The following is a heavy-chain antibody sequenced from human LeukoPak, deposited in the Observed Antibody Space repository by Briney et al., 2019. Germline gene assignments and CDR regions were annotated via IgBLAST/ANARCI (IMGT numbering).Heavy chain of an antibody. V-gene: IGHV1-2*02. Sequence: ASVKVSCKASGYSFTGYYMHWVRQAPGQGLEWMGWIHPNSGGTNYAQKFQGRVTMTRDTSISTAYVELSRLTSDDTAVYYCARDRNSGSSLDYWGQGTLVTVSS. J-gene: IGHJ4*02. CDR2: IHPNSGGT. CDR3: ARDRNSGSSLDY. CDR1: GYSFTGYY. D-gene: IGHD1-26*01.